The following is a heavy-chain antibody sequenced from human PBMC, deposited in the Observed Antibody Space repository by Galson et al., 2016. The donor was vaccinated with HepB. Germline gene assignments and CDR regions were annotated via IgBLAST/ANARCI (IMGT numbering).Heavy chain of an antibody. CDR3: VRDEVPGPYYFEY. D-gene: IGHD3-16*01. J-gene: IGHJ4*02. CDR1: GYNFITYG. V-gene: IGHV1-3*01. CDR2: INAGNGDT. Sequence: SVKVSCKASGYNFITYGMHWVRQAPGQRLEWMGWINAGNGDTIYAQKFQGRVTFTRGTSANTVYLDLSGLTSEDTAIYYCVRDEVPGPYYFEYWGQGILVTVSS.